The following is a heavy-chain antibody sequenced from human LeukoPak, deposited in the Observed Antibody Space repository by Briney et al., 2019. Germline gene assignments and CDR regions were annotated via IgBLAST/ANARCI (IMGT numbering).Heavy chain of an antibody. CDR3: AKDHDFFDY. CDR1: GFAFSSYS. Sequence: GGSLRLSCAASGFAFSSYSMNWVRQAPGKGLEWVSAISGSGGSTYYADSVKGRFTISRDNSKNTLYLQMNSLRAEDTAVYYCAKDHDFFDYWGQGTLVTVSS. J-gene: IGHJ4*02. CDR2: ISGSGGST. V-gene: IGHV3-23*01.